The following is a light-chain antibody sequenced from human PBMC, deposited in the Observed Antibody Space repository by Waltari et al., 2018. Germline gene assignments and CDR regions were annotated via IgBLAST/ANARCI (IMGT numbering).Light chain of an antibody. CDR2: TTS. V-gene: IGKV1-17*02. Sequence: DIQMTQSPSSLSASVGDKVTITCRASQDISNGLAWYQQKPGKAPKLLIHTTSRLYSGVPSRFSGSGSGTDFILTIINLQPEDFAVYFCQQRNDYPPTFGQGTKVEI. J-gene: IGKJ1*01. CDR3: QQRNDYPPT. CDR1: QDISNG.